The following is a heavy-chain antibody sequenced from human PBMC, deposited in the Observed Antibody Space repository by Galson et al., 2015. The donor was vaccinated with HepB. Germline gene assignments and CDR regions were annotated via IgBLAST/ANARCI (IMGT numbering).Heavy chain of an antibody. Sequence: CKASGYTFGGYYLHWVRQAPGQGLEWMGWINPNSGDTNYAQRFQGRVTMTRDTSISTAYMELTSLRSDDTAVYYCAREDLVVTTFDHWGQGTLVTVSS. D-gene: IGHD3-22*01. CDR2: INPNSGDT. V-gene: IGHV1-2*02. CDR3: AREDLVVTTFDH. CDR1: GYTFGGYY. J-gene: IGHJ4*02.